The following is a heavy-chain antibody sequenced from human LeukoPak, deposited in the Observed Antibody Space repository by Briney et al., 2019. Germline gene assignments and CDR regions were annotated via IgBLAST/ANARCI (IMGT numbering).Heavy chain of an antibody. J-gene: IGHJ4*02. CDR2: IRYDGNNK. CDR1: AFTFSIYG. CDR3: AKDPGYDILTGYFDY. D-gene: IGHD3-9*01. V-gene: IGHV3-30*02. Sequence: GGSLRLSCAASAFTFSIYGVHWVRQAPGKGLEWVAFIRYDGNNKYSADSVKGRFTISRDNSKNTLYLQMNSLRAEDTAFYYCAKDPGYDILTGYFDYWGQGTLVTVSS.